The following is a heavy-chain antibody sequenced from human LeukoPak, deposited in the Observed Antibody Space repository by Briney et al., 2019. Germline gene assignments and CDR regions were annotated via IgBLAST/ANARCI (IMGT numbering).Heavy chain of an antibody. CDR3: AKAFYSGSYYSDY. CDR2: INSDGSST. D-gene: IGHD1-26*01. Sequence: GGSLRLSCAASGFTFSSYWMHWVRQAPGKGLVWVSRINSDGSSTSYADSVKGRFTISRDNAKNTLYLQMNSLRAEDTAVYYCAKAFYSGSYYSDYWGQGTLVTVSS. CDR1: GFTFSSYW. J-gene: IGHJ4*02. V-gene: IGHV3-74*01.